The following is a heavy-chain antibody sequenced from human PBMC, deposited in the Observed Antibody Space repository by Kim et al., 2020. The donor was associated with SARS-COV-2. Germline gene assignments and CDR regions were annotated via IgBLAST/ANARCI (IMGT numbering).Heavy chain of an antibody. CDR3: ATIAVAGSYFDY. V-gene: IGHV3-33*01. Sequence: KYYGDSVNGRFTISRDNSKNTVYLQLNSLRGEDTAVYFCATIAVAGSYFDYWGQGTLVTVSS. D-gene: IGHD6-19*01. CDR2: K. J-gene: IGHJ4*02.